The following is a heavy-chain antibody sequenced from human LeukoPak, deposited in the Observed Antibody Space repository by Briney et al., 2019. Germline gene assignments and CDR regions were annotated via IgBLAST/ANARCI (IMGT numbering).Heavy chain of an antibody. Sequence: PAGSLRLSCAASGFTFSSYGMHWVRQAPGKGLEWVAVIWYDGSNKYYADSVKGRFTISRDNSKNTLYLQMNSLRAEDTAVYYCARSSGIAVAGTIDYWGQGTLVTVSS. V-gene: IGHV3-33*01. D-gene: IGHD6-19*01. J-gene: IGHJ4*02. CDR2: IWYDGSNK. CDR3: ARSSGIAVAGTIDY. CDR1: GFTFSSYG.